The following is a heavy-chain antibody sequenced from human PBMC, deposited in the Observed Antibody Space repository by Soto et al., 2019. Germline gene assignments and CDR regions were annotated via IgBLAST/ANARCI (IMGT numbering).Heavy chain of an antibody. D-gene: IGHD2-15*01. CDR3: AAGYCSGGSCYGALWFDP. Sequence: SETLSLTSTVSGGSISSYYLSWIRQPPGKGLEWIGYIYYSGSTNYNPSLKSRVTISVDTSKNQFSLKLSSVTAADTAVYHCAAGYCSGGSCYGALWFDPWGQGTLVTVSS. J-gene: IGHJ5*02. V-gene: IGHV4-59*08. CDR2: IYYSGST. CDR1: GGSISSYY.